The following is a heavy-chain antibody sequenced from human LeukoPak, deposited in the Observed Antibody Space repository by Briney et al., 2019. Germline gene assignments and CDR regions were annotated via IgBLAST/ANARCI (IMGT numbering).Heavy chain of an antibody. D-gene: IGHD6-6*01. J-gene: IGHJ4*02. Sequence: PSETLSLTCVVSGYSIRNGDYWGWIRQSPGKGLEWIASMYNSVSIHYNPSLKRRVTILVNTSKNEFSLKMRSVTAADTAVYYCARNSSSGFFDYWGQGTLATVSS. CDR1: GYSIRNGDY. V-gene: IGHV4-38-2*01. CDR3: ARNSSSGFFDY. CDR2: MYNSVSI.